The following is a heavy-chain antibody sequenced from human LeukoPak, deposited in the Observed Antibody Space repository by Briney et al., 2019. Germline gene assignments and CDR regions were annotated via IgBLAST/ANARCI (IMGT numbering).Heavy chain of an antibody. Sequence: PGGSLRLSCAASGFTFSSYSMNWVRQAPGKGLEWASYISSSSSTIYYADSVKGRFTISRDNAKNSLYLQMNSLRAEDTAVYYCARVTVAARRAPFDYWGQGTLVTVSS. CDR3: ARVTVAARRAPFDY. D-gene: IGHD6-6*01. J-gene: IGHJ4*02. CDR2: ISSSSSTI. CDR1: GFTFSSYS. V-gene: IGHV3-48*01.